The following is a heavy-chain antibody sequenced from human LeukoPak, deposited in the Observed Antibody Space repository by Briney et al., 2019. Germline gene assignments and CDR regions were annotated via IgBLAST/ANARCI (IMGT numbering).Heavy chain of an antibody. CDR3: AGDRAVIFGVVTTESNWFDP. Sequence: GGSLRLSCAASGFTFSSYWMSWVRQAPGKGLEWVANIKQDGSEKYYVDSVKGRFTISRDNAKNSLYLQMNSLRAEDTAVYYCAGDRAVIFGVVTTESNWFDPWGQGTLVTVSS. CDR2: IKQDGSEK. V-gene: IGHV3-7*01. J-gene: IGHJ5*02. CDR1: GFTFSSYW. D-gene: IGHD3-3*01.